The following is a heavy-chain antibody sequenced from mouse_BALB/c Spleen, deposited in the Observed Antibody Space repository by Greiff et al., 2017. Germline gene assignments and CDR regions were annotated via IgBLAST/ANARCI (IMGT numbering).Heavy chain of an antibody. CDR1: GDSITSSY. Sequence: EVKLQESGPSLVKPSQTLSLSCSVTGDSITSSYWNWIRKFPGDKLEYMGYISYSGSTYYNPPLKSRISITRDTSKNQYYLQLNSVTTEDTATNYGAGYQIRQCFAYWGKGTLVTVSA. J-gene: IGHJ3*01. V-gene: IGHV3-8*02. D-gene: IGHD5-1-1*01. CDR3: AGYQIRQCFAY. CDR2: ISYSGST.